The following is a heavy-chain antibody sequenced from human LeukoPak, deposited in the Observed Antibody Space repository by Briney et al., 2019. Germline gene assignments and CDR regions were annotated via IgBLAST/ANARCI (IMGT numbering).Heavy chain of an antibody. CDR1: GGSFSGYY. Sequence: PSETLSLTCAVYGGSFSGYYWSWIRQPPGKGLEWIGEINHSGSTKYNPSLKSRVTISVDTSKNQFSLKLSSVTAADTAVYYCARHRVGQWLVRRYFDLWGRGTLVTVSS. D-gene: IGHD6-19*01. CDR3: ARHRVGQWLVRRYFDL. J-gene: IGHJ2*01. CDR2: INHSGST. V-gene: IGHV4-34*01.